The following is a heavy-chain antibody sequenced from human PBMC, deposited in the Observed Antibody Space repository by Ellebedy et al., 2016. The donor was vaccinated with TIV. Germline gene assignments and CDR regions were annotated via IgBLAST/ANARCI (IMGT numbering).Heavy chain of an antibody. J-gene: IGHJ6*02. CDR2: INHSGST. V-gene: IGHV4-34*01. D-gene: IGHD6-13*01. CDR1: GGSFSGYY. Sequence: MPSETLSLTCAVYGGSFSGYYWSWIRQPPGKGLEWIGEINHSGSTNYNPSLKSRVTISVDTSKNQFSLKLSSVTAADTAVYYCARASSSWLFRGGMDVWGQGTTVTVSS. CDR3: ARASSSWLFRGGMDV.